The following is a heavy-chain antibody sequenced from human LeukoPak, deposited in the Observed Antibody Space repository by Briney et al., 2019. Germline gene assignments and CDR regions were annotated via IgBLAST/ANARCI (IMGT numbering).Heavy chain of an antibody. Sequence: GSLRLSCAASGFTFSNYNMNWVRQAPGKGLEWISSITSSSSYKFYADSVKGRFTISRDNAKNSLYLQMNSLRAEDTAVYYCARDPYSGAYYEGYYYYYMDVWGKGTTVTVSS. CDR1: GFTFSNYN. CDR2: ITSSSSYK. J-gene: IGHJ6*03. D-gene: IGHD1-26*01. CDR3: ARDPYSGAYYEGYYYYYMDV. V-gene: IGHV3-21*01.